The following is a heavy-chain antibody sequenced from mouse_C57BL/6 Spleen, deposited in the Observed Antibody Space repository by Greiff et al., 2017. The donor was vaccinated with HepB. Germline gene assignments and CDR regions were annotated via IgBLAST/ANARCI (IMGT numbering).Heavy chain of an antibody. J-gene: IGHJ2*01. CDR3: ARQEGREGYYFDY. Sequence: EVMLVESGGDLVKPGGSLKLSCAASGFTFSSYGISWVRQTPDKRLEWVATISSGGSYTYYPDSVKGRFTISRDNAKNTLYLQMSSLKSEDTAMYYCARQEGREGYYFDYWGQGTTLTVSS. CDR1: GFTFSSYG. V-gene: IGHV5-6*01. CDR2: ISSGGSYT. D-gene: IGHD1-1*01.